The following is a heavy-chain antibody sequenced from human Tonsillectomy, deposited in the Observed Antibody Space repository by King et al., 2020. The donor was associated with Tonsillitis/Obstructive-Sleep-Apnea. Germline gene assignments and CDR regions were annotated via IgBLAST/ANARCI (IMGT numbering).Heavy chain of an antibody. CDR2: IYYSGST. Sequence: VQLQESGPGLVKPSETLSLTCTVSGGSVSSGSYYWSWIRQPPGKGLEWIGYIYYSGSTNYNPSLKCRVTLSVDTSKNQFSLKLSSVTAADTAVYYCARRASKGAPFYGAVDIWGQGTMVTVSS. V-gene: IGHV4-61*01. CDR1: GGSVSSGSYY. D-gene: IGHD6-6*01. J-gene: IGHJ3*02. CDR3: ARRASKGAPFYGAVDI.